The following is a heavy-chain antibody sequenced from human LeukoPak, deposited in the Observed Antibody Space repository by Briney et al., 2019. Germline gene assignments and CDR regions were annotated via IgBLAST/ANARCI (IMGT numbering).Heavy chain of an antibody. CDR2: IYTSGST. CDR3: ARVRDGYNSGGYYYYYMDV. Sequence: SETLSLTCTVSGGSISSSSYYWGWIRQPPGKGLEWIGYIYTSGSTNYNPSLKSRVTISVDTSKNQFSLKLSSVTAADTAVYYCARVRDGYNSGGYYYYYMDVWGKGTTVTVSS. J-gene: IGHJ6*03. D-gene: IGHD5-24*01. CDR1: GGSISSSSYY. V-gene: IGHV4-61*05.